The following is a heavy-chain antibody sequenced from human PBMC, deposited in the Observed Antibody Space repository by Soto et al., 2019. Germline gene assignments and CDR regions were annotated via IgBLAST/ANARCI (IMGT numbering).Heavy chain of an antibody. CDR1: GGTFSRYA. CDR2: IRPIFGTA. V-gene: IGHV1-69*13. J-gene: IGHJ3*02. Sequence: SVTFSCRASGGTFSRYAISWVRQAPGQGLEWMGGIRPIFGTANYAQKFQGRVTMTADESTSTAYMELSSLRSEDTAVYYCATPLGVVALGAFDIWGQGTMVTVSS. D-gene: IGHD3-3*01. CDR3: ATPLGVVALGAFDI.